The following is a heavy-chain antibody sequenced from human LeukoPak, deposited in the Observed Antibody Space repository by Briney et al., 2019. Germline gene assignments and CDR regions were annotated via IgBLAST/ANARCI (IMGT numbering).Heavy chain of an antibody. D-gene: IGHD2-15*01. J-gene: IGHJ3*02. Sequence: SETLSLTCTVSGGSISSYYWSWIRQPPGKGLEWIGYIYYSGSTNYNPSLKSRVTISVDTSKNQFSLKLSSVTAADMAVYYCASLVVANPGAFDIWGQGTMVTVSS. CDR1: GGSISSYY. CDR2: IYYSGST. V-gene: IGHV4-59*01. CDR3: ASLVVANPGAFDI.